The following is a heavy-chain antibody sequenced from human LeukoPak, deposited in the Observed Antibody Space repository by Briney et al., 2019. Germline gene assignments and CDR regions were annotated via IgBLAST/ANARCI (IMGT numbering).Heavy chain of an antibody. J-gene: IGHJ5*02. CDR1: GYTFTSYG. V-gene: IGHV1-18*01. Sequence: GASVKVSCTASGYTFTSYGISWVRQAPGQGPEWMGWISAYNGNTNYAQKLQGRVTMTTDTSTSTAYMELRSLRSDDTAVYYCARAVLYYYDSSGSPTTGPWFDPWGQGTLVTVSS. CDR2: ISAYNGNT. D-gene: IGHD3-22*01. CDR3: ARAVLYYYDSSGSPTTGPWFDP.